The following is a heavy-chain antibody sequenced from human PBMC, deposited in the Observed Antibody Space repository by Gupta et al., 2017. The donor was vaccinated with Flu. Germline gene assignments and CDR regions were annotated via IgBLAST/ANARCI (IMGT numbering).Heavy chain of an antibody. V-gene: IGHV3-11*01. J-gene: IGHJ6*02. CDR1: GFIFGDYY. D-gene: IGHD5-24*01. CDR3: ARGRWQKMEGPRRFYYFMDV. CDR2: ISSSGDTI. Sequence: QVQLVESGGTLVKPGGYLRLSCAGAGFIFGDYYTTWIRQAPGAGLECISYISSSGDTIYYADPVQGRFTISRENAQNSLYLQINTRRAEDSAVYYCARGRWQKMEGPRRFYYFMDVWGQGTTVTVSS.